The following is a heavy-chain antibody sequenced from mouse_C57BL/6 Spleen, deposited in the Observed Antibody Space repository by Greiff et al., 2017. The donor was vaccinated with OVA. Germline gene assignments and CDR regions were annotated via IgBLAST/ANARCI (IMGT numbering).Heavy chain of an antibody. CDR1: GYAFTNYL. D-gene: IGHD2-4*01. V-gene: IGHV1-54*01. J-gene: IGHJ3*01. CDR2: INPGSGGT. CDR3: ARRYYDYDGFAY. Sequence: QVQLQQSGAELVRPGTSVKVSCKASGYAFTNYLIEWVKQRPGQGLEWIGVINPGSGGTNYNEKFKGKATLTADKSSSTAYMQLSSLTSEDSAVDFCARRYYDYDGFAYWGQGTLVTVSA.